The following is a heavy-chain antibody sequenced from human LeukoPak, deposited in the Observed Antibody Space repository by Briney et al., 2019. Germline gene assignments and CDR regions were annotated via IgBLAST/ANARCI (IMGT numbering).Heavy chain of an antibody. D-gene: IGHD2-2*01. CDR1: GYTFTSYG. Sequence: ASVKVSCKASGYTFTSYGISWVRQAPGQGLEWVGWINPNSAGTNYAHRFRGRVTMTWDTSINTGYMEVSGLTSDDTAVYYCALSSKDSVLVPTAQEGFDSWGQGTLVTVSS. CDR3: ALSSKDSVLVPTAQEGFDS. CDR2: INPNSAGT. J-gene: IGHJ4*02. V-gene: IGHV1-2*02.